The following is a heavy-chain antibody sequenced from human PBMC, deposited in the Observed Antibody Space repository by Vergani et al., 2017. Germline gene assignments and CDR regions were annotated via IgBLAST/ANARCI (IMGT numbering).Heavy chain of an antibody. CDR1: GFTFNHYA. Sequence: EVQLLESGGDLVQPGGSLRLSCAASGFTFNHYAMNWVRQAPGKGLEWVSGISGSGGSTYYAGSVKGRFTISRDISKNTLYLQMNSLSAGDTAVYYCAKANPGNSGYDYLYYYNAMDVGGQGTTVTV. D-gene: IGHD5-12*01. CDR2: ISGSGGST. V-gene: IGHV3-23*01. CDR3: AKANPGNSGYDYLYYYNAMDV. J-gene: IGHJ6*02.